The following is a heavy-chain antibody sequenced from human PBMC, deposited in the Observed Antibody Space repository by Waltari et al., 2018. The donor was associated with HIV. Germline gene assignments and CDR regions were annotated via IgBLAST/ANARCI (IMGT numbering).Heavy chain of an antibody. Sequence: EVQLVESGGGLVQPGGSLRLSCAASGFTVSSNYMSWVRQAPGKGLEWVSVIYSGGSTYYADSVKGRFTISRDNSKNTLYLQMNSLRAEDTAVYYCARDSLAVAGRDYWYFDLWGRGTLVTVSS. V-gene: IGHV3-66*02. CDR3: ARDSLAVAGRDYWYFDL. D-gene: IGHD6-19*01. CDR1: GFTVSSNY. CDR2: IYSGGST. J-gene: IGHJ2*01.